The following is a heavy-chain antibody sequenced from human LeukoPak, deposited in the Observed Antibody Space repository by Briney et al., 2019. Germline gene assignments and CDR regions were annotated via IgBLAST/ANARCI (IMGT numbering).Heavy chain of an antibody. CDR1: GGSFSGYY. D-gene: IGHD6-6*01. V-gene: IGHV4-34*01. CDR2: INHSGST. Sequence: SETQSLTCAVYGGSFSGYYWSWIRQPPGKGLEWIGEINHSGSTNYNPSLKSRVTISVDTSKNQFSLKLSSVTAADTAVYYCARGPGYSSSRRGDYWGQGTLVTVSS. CDR3: ARGPGYSSSRRGDY. J-gene: IGHJ4*02.